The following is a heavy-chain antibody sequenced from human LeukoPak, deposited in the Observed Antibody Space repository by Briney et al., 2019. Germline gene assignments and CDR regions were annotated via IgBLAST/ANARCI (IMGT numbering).Heavy chain of an antibody. Sequence: PSETLSLTCAVYGGSFSGYYWSWIRQPPGKGLEWIGEINHSGSTNYNPSLKSRVTISVDTSKNQFSLKLSSVTAADTAVYYCARAVPATAILYWGQGTLVTVSS. V-gene: IGHV4-34*01. J-gene: IGHJ4*02. CDR2: INHSGST. D-gene: IGHD2-2*01. CDR3: ARAVPATAILY. CDR1: GGSFSGYY.